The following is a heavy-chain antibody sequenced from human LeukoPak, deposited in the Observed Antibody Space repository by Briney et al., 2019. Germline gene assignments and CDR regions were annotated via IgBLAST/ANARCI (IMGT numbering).Heavy chain of an antibody. D-gene: IGHD6-6*01. J-gene: IGHJ3*02. V-gene: IGHV3-21*04. CDR3: ATYSSSSAFDI. CDR2: ISFDSAYI. Sequence: GGSLRLSCAASGFTFSSYSMNWVRQAPGKGLEWVSSISFDSAYIYSADSVKGRFTISRDNSKNTLYLQMNTLRAEDTAVYYCATYSSSSAFDIWGQGTMVTVSS. CDR1: GFTFSSYS.